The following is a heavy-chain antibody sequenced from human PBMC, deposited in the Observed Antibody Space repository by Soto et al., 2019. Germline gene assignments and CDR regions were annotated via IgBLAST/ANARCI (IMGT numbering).Heavy chain of an antibody. Sequence: QVQLQESGPGLAKPSETLSLTCSISGGSISDYQWNWIRQPPGKGLEWIGYIYYSGRNNYNPSLKSRLTISLDTSTRQFSLRLRSVTAADTAVYYCARMRGLGEISPYLDYWGQGARVTVSS. CDR3: ARMRGLGEISPYLDY. CDR1: GGSISDYQ. J-gene: IGHJ4*02. V-gene: IGHV4-59*01. CDR2: IYYSGRN. D-gene: IGHD3-16*01.